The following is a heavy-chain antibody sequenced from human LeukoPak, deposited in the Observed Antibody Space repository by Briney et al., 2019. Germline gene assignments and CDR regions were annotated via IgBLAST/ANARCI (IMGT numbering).Heavy chain of an antibody. V-gene: IGHV3-33*01. CDR1: GFTFSTFG. CDR2: IWYDGSNK. CDR3: ARDTAMANFDY. J-gene: IGHJ4*02. Sequence: PGGSLRLSCEASGFTFSTFGFHWVRQAPGKGLEWVAVIWYDGSNKYYADSVKGRFTISRDNSKNTLYLQMNSLRAEDTAVYYCARDTAMANFDYWGQGTLVTVSS. D-gene: IGHD5-18*01.